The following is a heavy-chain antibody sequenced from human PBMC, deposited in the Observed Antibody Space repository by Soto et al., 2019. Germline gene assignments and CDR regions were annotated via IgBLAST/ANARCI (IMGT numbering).Heavy chain of an antibody. CDR2: IYYTGST. V-gene: IGHV4-59*01. CDR1: GVSISSYY. D-gene: IGHD3-16*02. Sequence: PSETLSLTCTVSGVSISSYYWSWIRQSPGKGLEWIGYIYYTGSTNYNPSLESRVAMSIDTSKNQFSLQLTSVSAADTAVYYCASYRREVHYFMDVWGTGTAVTVSS. J-gene: IGHJ6*03. CDR3: ASYRREVHYFMDV.